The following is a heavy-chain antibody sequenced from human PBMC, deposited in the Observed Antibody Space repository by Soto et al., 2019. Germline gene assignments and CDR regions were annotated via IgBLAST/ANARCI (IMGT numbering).Heavy chain of an antibody. Sequence: PSETLSLTCAVYGGSFSGYYWSWIRQPPGKGLEWIGEINHSGSTNYNPSLKSRVTISVDTSKNQFSLKLSSVTAADTAVYYCASYPYYDFWSGPTIEGPGYYYYGMDVWGQGTTVTV. CDR3: ASYPYYDFWSGPTIEGPGYYYYGMDV. J-gene: IGHJ6*02. V-gene: IGHV4-34*01. CDR1: GGSFSGYY. D-gene: IGHD3-3*01. CDR2: INHSGST.